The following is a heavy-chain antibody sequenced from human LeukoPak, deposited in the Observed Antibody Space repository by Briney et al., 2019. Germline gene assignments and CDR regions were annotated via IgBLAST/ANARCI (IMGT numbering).Heavy chain of an antibody. CDR2: INPNSGGT. CDR3: ARDTGRTQWLWYAFDI. CDR1: GYTFTGYY. V-gene: IGHV1-2*02. J-gene: IGHJ3*02. D-gene: IGHD3-22*01. Sequence: GASVKVSCKASGYTFTGYYMHWVRQAPGQGLEWMGWINPNSGGTNYAQKFQGRVTMTRDTSISTAYMELSRLRSDDTAVYYCARDTGRTQWLWYAFDIWGQGTMVTVSS.